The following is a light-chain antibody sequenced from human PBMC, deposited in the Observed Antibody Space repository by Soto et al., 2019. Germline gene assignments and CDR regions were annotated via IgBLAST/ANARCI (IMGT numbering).Light chain of an antibody. Sequence: EIVMTQSPATLSVSPGERATLSCRASQSVSSTLAWYQQIPGQAPRLLIYGTSTRATGIPARFSGSGSATEFTLTISSLQSEDFAFYYCQQYYQWPLTFGGGTKVEVK. J-gene: IGKJ4*01. CDR1: QSVSST. CDR2: GTS. CDR3: QQYYQWPLT. V-gene: IGKV3-15*01.